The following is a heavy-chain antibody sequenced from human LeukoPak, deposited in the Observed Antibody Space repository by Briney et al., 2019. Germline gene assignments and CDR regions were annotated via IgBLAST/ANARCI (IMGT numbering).Heavy chain of an antibody. J-gene: IGHJ4*02. D-gene: IGHD3-22*01. V-gene: IGHV3-21*01. CDR3: ARGGTMIDY. CDR2: ISSSSIYI. Sequence: SGGSLRLSCAASGFTFSSYSMNWVRQAPGKGLEWVSSISSSSIYIYYADSMKGRFTISRDNARNSLYLQMNSLRAEDTAVYYCARGGTMIDYWGQGTLVTVSS. CDR1: GFTFSSYS.